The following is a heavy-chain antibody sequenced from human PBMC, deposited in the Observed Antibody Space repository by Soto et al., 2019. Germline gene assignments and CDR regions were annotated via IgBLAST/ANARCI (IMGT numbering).Heavy chain of an antibody. CDR3: ALSAGVCPHDY. D-gene: IGHD3-10*01. Sequence: EVQLVESGGGLVQPGGSLRLSRAASGFTVSSNYMSWVRQAPGKGLEWVSVIYSGGSTYYADSVKGRFTISRDNSKNTLYLQMNRLRAEDTAGYYFALSAGVCPHDYWGQEPLVTVSS. V-gene: IGHV3-66*01. CDR1: GFTVSSNY. CDR2: IYSGGST. J-gene: IGHJ4*02.